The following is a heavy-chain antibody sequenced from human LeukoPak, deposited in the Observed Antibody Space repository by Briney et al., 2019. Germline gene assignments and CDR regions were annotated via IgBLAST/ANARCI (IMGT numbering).Heavy chain of an antibody. CDR2: ISGSGGVST. Sequence: GGSLRLSCAASGFTFSSYAMSWVRQAPGKGLEWVSAISGSGGVSTYYADSVKGRFTISRDNSKNTLYLQMNSLRVEDTAVYYCAKDVGSYGLYYFDHWGQGSLVTVSS. CDR1: GFTFSSYA. V-gene: IGHV3-23*01. D-gene: IGHD3-16*01. J-gene: IGHJ4*02. CDR3: AKDVGSYGLYYFDH.